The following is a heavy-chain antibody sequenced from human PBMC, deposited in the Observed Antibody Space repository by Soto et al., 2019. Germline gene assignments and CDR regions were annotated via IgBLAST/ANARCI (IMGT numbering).Heavy chain of an antibody. J-gene: IGHJ6*02. Sequence: PGGSLRLSCAASGFTFSNAWMNWVRQAPGKGLEWVGRIKSKTDGGTTDYAAPVEGRFTISRDDSKNTLYLQMNSLKTEDTAVYYCTTVDWDSSPTGYYYYGMDVWGQGTTVTVSS. CDR1: GFTFSNAW. CDR3: TTVDWDSSPTGYYYYGMDV. CDR2: IKSKTDGGTT. D-gene: IGHD6-13*01. V-gene: IGHV3-15*07.